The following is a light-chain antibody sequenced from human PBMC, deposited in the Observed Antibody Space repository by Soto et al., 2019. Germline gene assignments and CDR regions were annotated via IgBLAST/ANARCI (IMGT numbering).Light chain of an antibody. CDR2: DAS. Sequence: DLQRTRCPSTRASSVGGTVTMTCRSSSKWLAWYKKKPGKAPKLLIYDASSLQSGVPSRLSGSGSGTEFALPLSSLQPDDFATYYCQQYHTSSWTFGPGTQVDIK. V-gene: IGKV1-5*01. CDR3: QQYHTSSWT. J-gene: IGKJ1*01. CDR1: SSSKW.